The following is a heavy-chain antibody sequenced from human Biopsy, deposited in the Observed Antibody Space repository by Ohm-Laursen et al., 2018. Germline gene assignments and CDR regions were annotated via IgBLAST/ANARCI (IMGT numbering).Heavy chain of an antibody. Sequence: TLSLTCTVSGGSFTGHYWTWIRQPPGKGLEWIGHISHTGYTSYKSSLKSRVTTSLDTSRKHFPLRLTSLAAADTAVYYCARGSNEYGGLYFPHWGQGTLVTVSS. J-gene: IGHJ1*01. CDR1: GGSFTGHY. V-gene: IGHV4-59*11. D-gene: IGHD4-23*01. CDR3: ARGSNEYGGLYFPH. CDR2: ISHTGYT.